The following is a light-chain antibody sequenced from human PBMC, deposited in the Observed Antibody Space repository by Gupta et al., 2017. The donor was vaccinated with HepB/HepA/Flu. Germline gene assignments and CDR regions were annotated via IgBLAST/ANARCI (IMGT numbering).Light chain of an antibody. V-gene: IGKV3-15*01. CDR3: QQYNNWPPFT. Sequence: EIVMTQSPATLSVSPGESATLSCRASQNVRNNVAWYQQKPGQAPRLLIYGTSTRATGIPARFSCSGSGTDFTLTISSRQSEDFAVYYCQQYNNWPPFTFGQGTKMEI. J-gene: IGKJ2*01. CDR2: GTS. CDR1: QNVRNN.